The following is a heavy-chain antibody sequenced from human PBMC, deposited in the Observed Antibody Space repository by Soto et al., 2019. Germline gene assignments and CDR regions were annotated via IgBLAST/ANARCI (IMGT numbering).Heavy chain of an antibody. Sequence: SETLSLTCTVSGGSISSGGYYWSWIRQHPGKGLEWIGYIYYSGSTYYNPSLKSRVTISVDTSKNQFSLKLSSVTAADTAVYYCARIPQNYYDSSGYYYFDYWGQGTLVTV. CDR3: ARIPQNYYDSSGYYYFDY. J-gene: IGHJ4*02. V-gene: IGHV4-31*03. CDR1: GGSISSGGYY. D-gene: IGHD3-22*01. CDR2: IYYSGST.